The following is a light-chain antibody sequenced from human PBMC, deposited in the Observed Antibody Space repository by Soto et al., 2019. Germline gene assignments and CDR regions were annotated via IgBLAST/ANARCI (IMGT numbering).Light chain of an antibody. CDR2: AAS. J-gene: IGKJ4*01. V-gene: IGKV1-9*01. CDR1: QDISNH. CDR3: QQLNSQLPFN. Sequence: IQLIQSPSSLSASVGDRVTITCRASQDISNHLAWYQQKPGKAPALLIYAASTLQRGVPSRFSGGGSGTDFTLTISSLQPEDFATDYCQQLNSQLPFNFGGGTKVEIK.